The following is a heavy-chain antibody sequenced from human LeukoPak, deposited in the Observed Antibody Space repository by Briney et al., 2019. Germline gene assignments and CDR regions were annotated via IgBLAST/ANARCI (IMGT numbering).Heavy chain of an antibody. CDR3: ARGYDYGDSRYYFDY. Sequence: PSETLSLTWAVYGGSFSGYYWSWIRQPPGKGLEWIGEINHSGSTNYNPSLKSRVTISVDTSKNQFSLKLSSVTAADTAVYYCARGYDYGDSRYYFDYWGQGTLVTVSS. CDR2: INHSGST. D-gene: IGHD4-17*01. V-gene: IGHV4-34*01. J-gene: IGHJ4*02. CDR1: GGSFSGYY.